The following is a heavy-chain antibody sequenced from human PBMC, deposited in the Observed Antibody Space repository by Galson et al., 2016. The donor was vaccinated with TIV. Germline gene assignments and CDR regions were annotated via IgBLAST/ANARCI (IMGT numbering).Heavy chain of an antibody. CDR1: GFSFRNYV. V-gene: IGHV3-23*01. D-gene: IGHD2-21*01. J-gene: IGHJ3*01. CDR2: LSLNGDYT. Sequence: SLRLSCAASGFSFRNYVMSWVRLAPGKGLEWVSSLSLNGDYTYYADSVKGRFAVSRDNSKYTLSLQLNSLTAGDTAIYYCAKVGERGYYSWDAFDVWGQGTVVTVSS. CDR3: AKVGERGYYSWDAFDV.